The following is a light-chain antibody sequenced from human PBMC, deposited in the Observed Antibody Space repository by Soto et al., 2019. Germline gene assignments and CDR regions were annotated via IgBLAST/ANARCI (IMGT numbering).Light chain of an antibody. V-gene: IGLV2-11*01. J-gene: IGLJ1*01. CDR2: DVR. Sequence: QSALTQPRSVSGSPGQSVSISCTGTKSDVGNYNYVSWYQHHPGKAPKLIIYDVRKRPSGVPDRFSASKSGNTASLTISGLQADDEAEYYCCSYAGSYSDVFGPGTKLTVL. CDR3: CSYAGSYSDV. CDR1: KSDVGNYNY.